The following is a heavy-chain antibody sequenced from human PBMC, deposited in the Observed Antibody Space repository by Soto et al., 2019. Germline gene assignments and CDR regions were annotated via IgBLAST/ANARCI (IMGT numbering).Heavy chain of an antibody. CDR1: GFFFTNYG. J-gene: IGHJ4*02. CDR2: ISFDGTNK. CDR3: AKDQGYTGYEYFDY. V-gene: IGHV3-30*18. Sequence: QVQLVESGGDVVQPGRSLRLSCAGSGFFFTNYGMHWVRQAPGKGLEWVAVISFDGTNKYYADSVKGRFTISKDVSKNTLFLQMNNLRAEDTAMYYCAKDQGYTGYEYFDYWGQGTQVTVSS. D-gene: IGHD5-12*01.